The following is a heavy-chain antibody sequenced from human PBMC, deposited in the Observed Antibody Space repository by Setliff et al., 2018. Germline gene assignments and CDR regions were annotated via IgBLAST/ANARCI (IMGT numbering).Heavy chain of an antibody. D-gene: IGHD6-6*01. V-gene: IGHV4-34*01. CDR3: ARGRNVAARLLDT. CDR1: GGTFSDYH. CDR2: INHAGST. Sequence: KTSETLSLTCSAYGGTFSDYHWTWIRQPPGKGLEWIGEINHAGSTNYNPSLKSRVTISVDTSKNQFSLTMNSVTAADAAVYYCARGRNVAARLLDTWGQGSRVTVSS. J-gene: IGHJ5*02.